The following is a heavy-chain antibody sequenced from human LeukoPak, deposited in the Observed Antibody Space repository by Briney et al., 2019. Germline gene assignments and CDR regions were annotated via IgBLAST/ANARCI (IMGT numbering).Heavy chain of an antibody. V-gene: IGHV3-48*02. J-gene: IGHJ4*02. CDR1: GFTISSYS. D-gene: IGHD3-22*01. CDR3: ARAHGGSGYYLPLHY. Sequence: GGSLRLSCTVSGFTISSYSMSWVRQAPGEGPEWVSYISSTSSTIYDADSVKGRFTISRDNAKHSVYLQMNSLRDEDTAVYYCARAHGGSGYYLPLHYWGQGTLVTVSS. CDR2: ISSTSSTI.